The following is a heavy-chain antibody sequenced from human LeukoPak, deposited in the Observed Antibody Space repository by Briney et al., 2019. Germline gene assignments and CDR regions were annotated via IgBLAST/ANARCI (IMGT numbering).Heavy chain of an antibody. Sequence: GGSLGLSCAASGFTFSSYGMHWVRQAPGKGLEWVAFIRYDGSNKYYADSVKGRFTISRDNSKNTLYLQMNSLRVEDTAVYYCAKEGPFFCGGDCYSADHWGQGTLVTVSS. CDR1: GFTFSSYG. V-gene: IGHV3-30*02. D-gene: IGHD2-21*02. CDR2: IRYDGSNK. J-gene: IGHJ4*02. CDR3: AKEGPFFCGGDCYSADH.